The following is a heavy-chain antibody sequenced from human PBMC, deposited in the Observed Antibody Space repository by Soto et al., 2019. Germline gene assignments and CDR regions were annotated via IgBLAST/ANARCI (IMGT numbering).Heavy chain of an antibody. Sequence: QVQLVQSGAEVKKPGSSVKVSCKASGGTFSSYAISWVRQAPGQGLEWMGGIIPIFGTANYAQKFQGRVTSTADESTSTAYMELSSLRSEDTAVYYCARDSPEEKRIVLVPAADLYYYYYGRDVWGQGTTVTVSS. CDR1: GGTFSSYA. J-gene: IGHJ6*01. D-gene: IGHD2-2*01. CDR3: ARDSPEEKRIVLVPAADLYYYYYGRDV. V-gene: IGHV1-69*12. CDR2: IIPIFGTA.